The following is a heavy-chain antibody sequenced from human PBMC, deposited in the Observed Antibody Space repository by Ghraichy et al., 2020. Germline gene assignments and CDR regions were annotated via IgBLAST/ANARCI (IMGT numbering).Heavy chain of an antibody. CDR3: AKNVYYDILTPYDY. V-gene: IGHV3-23*01. CDR1: GFTFSSYA. Sequence: GGSLRLSCAASGFTFSSYAMSWVRQAPGKGLEWVSAISGSGGSTYYADSVKGRFTISRDNSKNTLYLQMNSLRAEDTAVYYCAKNVYYDILTPYDYWGQGTLVTVSS. CDR2: ISGSGGST. D-gene: IGHD3-9*01. J-gene: IGHJ4*02.